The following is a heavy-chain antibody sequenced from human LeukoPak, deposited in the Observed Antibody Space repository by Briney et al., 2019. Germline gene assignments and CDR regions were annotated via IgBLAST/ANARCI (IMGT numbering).Heavy chain of an antibody. J-gene: IGHJ4*02. Sequence: PGGSLRLSCAASGFTFSSYAMSWVRQAPGKGLEWVSAISGGGGSTYYADSVKGRFTISRDNSKNTLYLQMNSLRAEDTAVYYCAKSMNYYDSSGYFDYWGQGTLVTVSS. CDR1: GFTFSSYA. CDR3: AKSMNYYDSSGYFDY. V-gene: IGHV3-23*01. CDR2: ISGGGGST. D-gene: IGHD3-22*01.